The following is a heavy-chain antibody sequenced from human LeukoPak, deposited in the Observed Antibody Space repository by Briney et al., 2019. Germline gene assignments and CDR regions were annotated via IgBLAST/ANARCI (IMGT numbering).Heavy chain of an antibody. CDR2: INSDGSST. J-gene: IGHJ4*02. Sequence: GGSLRLSCAASGFTFSSYWMHWVRQAPGKGLVWVSRINSDGSSTSYADSVKGRFTISRDNAKNTPYMQMNSLRAEDTAVYYCARDVADPQYSGSYYTDSADYWGQGTLVTVSS. V-gene: IGHV3-74*01. D-gene: IGHD1-26*01. CDR3: ARDVADPQYSGSYYTDSADY. CDR1: GFTFSSYW.